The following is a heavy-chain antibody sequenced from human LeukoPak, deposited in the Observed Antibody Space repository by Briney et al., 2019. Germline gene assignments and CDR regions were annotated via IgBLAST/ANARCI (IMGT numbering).Heavy chain of an antibody. CDR2: INSDGSST. CDR1: GFTFSSYW. CDR3: ARVKGYSYGLLDY. J-gene: IGHJ4*02. V-gene: IGHV3-74*01. D-gene: IGHD5-18*01. Sequence: GGSLRLSCAASGFTFSSYWMHWVRQAPGKGLVWVSRINSDGSSTSYADSVKGRFTISRDNAKNTLYLQMNSLRAEDTAVYYCARVKGYSYGLLDYWGQGTLVTVSS.